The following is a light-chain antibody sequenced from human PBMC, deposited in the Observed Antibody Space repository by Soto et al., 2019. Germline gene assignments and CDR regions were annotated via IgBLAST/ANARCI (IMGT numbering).Light chain of an antibody. J-gene: IGLJ2*01. V-gene: IGLV2-18*02. CDR3: SSYTSSSTPVV. CDR2: EVS. CDR1: SSDVGSYNR. Sequence: QSALTQPPSVSGSPEQSVTISCTGTSSDVGSYNRVSWYQQPPGTAPKLMIYEVSNRPSGVPDRFSESKSGNTASLTISGLQAEDEADYYCSSYTSSSTPVVFGGGTKVTVL.